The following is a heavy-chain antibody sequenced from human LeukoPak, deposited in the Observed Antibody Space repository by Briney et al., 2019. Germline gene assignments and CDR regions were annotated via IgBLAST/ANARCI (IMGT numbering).Heavy chain of an antibody. J-gene: IGHJ6*02. CDR1: GFTFSSYA. CDR3: AKDHGGSYYAYYYYGMDV. D-gene: IGHD1-26*01. CDR2: ISGSGGST. V-gene: IGHV3-23*01. Sequence: GGSLRLSCAASGFTFSSYAMSWVRQAPGKGLEWVSAISGSGGSTYYADSVKGRFTISRDNSKSTLYLQMNSLRAEDTAVYYCAKDHGGSYYAYYYYGMDVWGQGTTVTVSS.